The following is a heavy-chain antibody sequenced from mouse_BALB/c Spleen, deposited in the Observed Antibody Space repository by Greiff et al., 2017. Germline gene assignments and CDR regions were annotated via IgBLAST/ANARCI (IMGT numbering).Heavy chain of an antibody. Sequence: EVKVEESGGGLVKPGGSLKLSCAASGFAFSSYDMSWVRQTPEKRLEWVAYISSGGGSTYYPDTVKGRFTISRDNAKNTLYLQMSSLKSEDTAMYYCARHGTTVVARDAMDYWGQGTSVTVSS. V-gene: IGHV5-12-1*01. CDR1: GFAFSSYD. CDR3: ARHGTTVVARDAMDY. J-gene: IGHJ4*01. CDR2: ISSGGGST. D-gene: IGHD1-1*01.